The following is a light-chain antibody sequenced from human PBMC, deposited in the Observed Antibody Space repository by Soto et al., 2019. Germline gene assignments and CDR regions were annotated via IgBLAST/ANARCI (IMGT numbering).Light chain of an antibody. CDR3: QQYGSSPRT. J-gene: IGKJ1*01. CDR2: AAS. Sequence: DIQMTQSPSSLSASVEDRVIITCRASQSISNHLNCYQQKPGKAPKLLIFAASSLQSGVPSRFSGSGSGTEFTLTISRLEPEDFAVYYCQQYGSSPRTFGQGTKVDIK. CDR1: QSISNH. V-gene: IGKV1-39*01.